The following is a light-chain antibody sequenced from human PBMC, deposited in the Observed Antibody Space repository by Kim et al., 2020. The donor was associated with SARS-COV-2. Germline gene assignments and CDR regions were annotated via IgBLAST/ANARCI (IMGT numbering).Light chain of an antibody. CDR1: SSDIGGYNY. Sequence: QSALTQPASVSGSPGQSITISCTGSSSDIGGYNYVTWYQQHPGKAPKLMIYDVSTRPSGVSNRFSGSKSGNTASLTISGLQAEDEADYYCSSYAGSAIWVFGGGTQLTVL. CDR2: DVS. J-gene: IGLJ3*02. CDR3: SSYAGSAIWV. V-gene: IGLV2-14*01.